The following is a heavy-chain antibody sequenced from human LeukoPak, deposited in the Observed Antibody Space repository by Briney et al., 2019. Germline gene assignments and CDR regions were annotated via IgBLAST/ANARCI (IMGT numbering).Heavy chain of an antibody. D-gene: IGHD6-6*01. CDR2: IWNSGST. V-gene: IGHV4-31*03. CDR1: GDSISSRTYS. Sequence: SQTLSLTCSVSGDSISSRTYSWTWIRQYPEKGLEWIGYIWNSGSTNYNPSLKSRVTVSVDTSKNQFSLTLTSVTAADTALYYCAADVSSTFPNWIDPWGQGIPVIVSS. J-gene: IGHJ5*02. CDR3: AADVSSTFPNWIDP.